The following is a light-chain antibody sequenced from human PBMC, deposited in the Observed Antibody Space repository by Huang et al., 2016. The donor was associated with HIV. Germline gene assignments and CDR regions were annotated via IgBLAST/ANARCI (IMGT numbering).Light chain of an antibody. V-gene: IGKV6-21*02. CDR2: YGS. J-gene: IGKJ2*01. CDR1: QSIGNS. Sequence: EIVLTQSPDFQSVTPKEKVTITCRASQSIGNSLHRYQQKPNQSPKLLIKYGSQSISGVPSRCSGSGSGTEFTLIISSLEAEDIATYYCHQSSKLPVTFGQGTKLDIK. CDR3: HQSSKLPVT.